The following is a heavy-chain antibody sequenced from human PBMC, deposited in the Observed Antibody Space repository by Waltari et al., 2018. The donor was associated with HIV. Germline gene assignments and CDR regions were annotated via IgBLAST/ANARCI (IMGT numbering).Heavy chain of an antibody. J-gene: IGHJ4*02. CDR2: IRSKAEGGTT. CDR1: GFTFGNYF. CDR3: TRNTVTHFDS. Sequence: EVQLVESGGGLVQPGRSLRLSCTASGFTFGNYFMSWVRQAPGKGLEWVGFIRSKAEGGTTEYAASVKGRFTISRDDSKSIAYVQLNSLRTEDTAIYYCTRNTVTHFDSWGQGALDTVSS. D-gene: IGHD4-17*01. V-gene: IGHV3-49*04.